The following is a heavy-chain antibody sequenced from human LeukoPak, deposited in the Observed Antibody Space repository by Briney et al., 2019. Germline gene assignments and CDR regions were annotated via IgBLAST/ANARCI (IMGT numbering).Heavy chain of an antibody. V-gene: IGHV3-23*01. D-gene: IGHD3-10*01. CDR1: GFTFSSYA. CDR2: ITGSGGST. Sequence: GGSLRLSCAASGFTFSSYAMSWVRQAPGKGLEWVSGITGSGGSTYYADSVKGRFTISRDNSNNTLYLQMNSLRAEDTAVYYCAKGLLWFGELDYWGQGTLVTVSS. CDR3: AKGLLWFGELDY. J-gene: IGHJ4*02.